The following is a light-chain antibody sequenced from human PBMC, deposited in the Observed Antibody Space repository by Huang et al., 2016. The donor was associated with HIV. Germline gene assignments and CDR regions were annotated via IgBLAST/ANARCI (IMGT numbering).Light chain of an antibody. CDR3: MQGLQAPPT. V-gene: IGKV2-28*01. J-gene: IGKJ2*01. CDR2: LGS. Sequence: EIVMTQSPLSLPVTPGQPASISCKSSHNLLYSDRHNLLDWYLQKPGQSPQLVVFLGSNRAPGVSDRFSGSGSGTDFTLEISRVEAEDVGVYYCMQGLQAPPTFGQGTKLEI. CDR1: HNLLYSDRHNL.